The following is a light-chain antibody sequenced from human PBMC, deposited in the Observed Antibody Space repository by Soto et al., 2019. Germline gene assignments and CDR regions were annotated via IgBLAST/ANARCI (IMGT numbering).Light chain of an antibody. CDR2: EGI. CDR3: SSYTTRSTYVV. Sequence: QSVLTQPASVSGSPGQSITISCTGTSSTVGGFNVVSWYQQHPGKAPKVIIYEGIKRPSGVSNRFSGSNSGSTASLTISGLQAEDEADYYCSSYTTRSTYVVLGGGTKLTVL. J-gene: IGLJ2*01. CDR1: SSTVGGFNV. V-gene: IGLV2-14*02.